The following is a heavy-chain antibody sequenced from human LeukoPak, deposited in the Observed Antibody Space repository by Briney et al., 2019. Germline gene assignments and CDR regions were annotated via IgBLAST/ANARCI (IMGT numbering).Heavy chain of an antibody. Sequence: ASVKVSCKASGYTFTSYGISWVRQAPGQGLEWMGIINPSGGSTSYAQKFQGRVTMTRDTSTSTVYMELSSLRSEDTAVYYCARGPDAGYGDYLSHYYYYYYMDVWGKGTTVTVS. CDR1: GYTFTSYG. D-gene: IGHD4-17*01. CDR3: ARGPDAGYGDYLSHYYYYYYMDV. CDR2: INPSGGST. V-gene: IGHV1-46*01. J-gene: IGHJ6*03.